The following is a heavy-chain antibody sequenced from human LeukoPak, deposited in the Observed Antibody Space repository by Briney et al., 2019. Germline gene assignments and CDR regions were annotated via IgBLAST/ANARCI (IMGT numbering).Heavy chain of an antibody. J-gene: IGHJ4*02. Sequence: PSEILSLTCSVSGGSMNSYYWSWIRQPAGKGLEWIGRIYTSGSANYNPSLKSRVTMSVDTSRNQFSLKLSSVTAADTAVYYCARDLTDYYELDYWGQGTLVTVSS. D-gene: IGHD3-22*01. CDR1: GGSMNSYY. CDR3: ARDLTDYYELDY. CDR2: IYTSGSA. V-gene: IGHV4-4*07.